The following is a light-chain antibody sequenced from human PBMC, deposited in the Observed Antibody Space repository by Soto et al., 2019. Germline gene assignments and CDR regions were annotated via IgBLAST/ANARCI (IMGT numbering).Light chain of an antibody. Sequence: EIVLTQSPGTLSLSPGERATLSCRASQSVSSSYLARYQQKPGQAPRLLIYGASSRATGIPDRFSGSGSGTDFILTISRLEPEDFAVYYCHQYDSSPLTFGGGTKVEIK. J-gene: IGKJ4*01. V-gene: IGKV3-20*01. CDR3: HQYDSSPLT. CDR1: QSVSSSY. CDR2: GAS.